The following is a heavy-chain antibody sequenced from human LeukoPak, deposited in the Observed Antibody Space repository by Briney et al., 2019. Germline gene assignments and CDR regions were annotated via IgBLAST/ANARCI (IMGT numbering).Heavy chain of an antibody. CDR3: AGGYSGSYFDY. V-gene: IGHV1-69*13. Sequence: ASVKVSCKASGGTFSSYAISWVRQAPGQGLEWMGGIIPIFGTANYAQKFQGRVTTTADESTSTAYMELSSLRSEDTAVYYCAGGYSGSYFDYWGQGTLVTVSS. J-gene: IGHJ4*02. CDR2: IIPIFGTA. D-gene: IGHD5-12*01. CDR1: GGTFSSYA.